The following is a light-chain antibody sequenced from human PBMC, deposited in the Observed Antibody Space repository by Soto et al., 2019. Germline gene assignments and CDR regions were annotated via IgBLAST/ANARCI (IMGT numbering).Light chain of an antibody. V-gene: IGKV3-20*01. Sequence: EIVLTQSPGTLPLSPGERATLSCRATERVSSNYLAWYQQKPGQAPRLLIYASASRATGIPDRFSGSGSGTDFTLNISRLEPEDFAVYYCQQYGSSPFTFGPGTKVDIK. CDR1: ERVSSNY. J-gene: IGKJ3*01. CDR2: ASA. CDR3: QQYGSSPFT.